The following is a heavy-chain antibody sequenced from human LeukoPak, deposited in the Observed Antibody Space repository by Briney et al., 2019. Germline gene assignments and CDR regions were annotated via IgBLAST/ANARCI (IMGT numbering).Heavy chain of an antibody. CDR3: AKEDRRGRHFDY. CDR2: ISWNSGSI. J-gene: IGHJ4*02. V-gene: IGHV3-9*01. CDR1: GFTFDDYA. D-gene: IGHD3-16*01. Sequence: GGSLRLSCAASGFTFDDYAMHWVRQAPGKGLEWVSGISWNSGSIGYADSVKGRFTISRDNAKNSLYLQMNSLRAEDTALYYCAKEDRRGRHFDYWGQGTLVTVSS.